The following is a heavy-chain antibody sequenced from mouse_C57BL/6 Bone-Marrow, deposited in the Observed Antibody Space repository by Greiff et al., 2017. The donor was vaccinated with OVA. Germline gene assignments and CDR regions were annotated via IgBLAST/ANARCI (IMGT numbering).Heavy chain of an antibody. D-gene: IGHD2-3*01. CDR1: GFTFSSYA. J-gene: IGHJ2*01. CDR2: ISDGGSYN. CDR3: ARKSSDGYYFDY. V-gene: IGHV5-4*03. Sequence: DVKLVESGGGLVKPGGSLKLSCAASGFTFSSYAMSWVRQTPEKRLEWVATISDGGSYNYYPDNVKGRFTFSRDNDKNHLYLQISHLTSEDTSMYYCARKSSDGYYFDYWGQGPTLTVSS.